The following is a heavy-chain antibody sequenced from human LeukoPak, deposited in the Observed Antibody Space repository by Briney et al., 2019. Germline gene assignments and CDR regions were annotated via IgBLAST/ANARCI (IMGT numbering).Heavy chain of an antibody. CDR2: ISSSSTYT. J-gene: IGHJ4*02. V-gene: IGHV3-11*06. CDR3: ARDLSPGSGGSWVRDY. CDR1: GFTFSNYY. D-gene: IGHD2-15*01. Sequence: PGGSLRLSCAASGFTFSNYYMSWIRQAPGKGLEWVSYISSSSTYTKYADSVKGRFTISRDNAKNSLYLQVNSLRVEDTAVYYCARDLSPGSGGSWVRDYWGQGTLVTVSS.